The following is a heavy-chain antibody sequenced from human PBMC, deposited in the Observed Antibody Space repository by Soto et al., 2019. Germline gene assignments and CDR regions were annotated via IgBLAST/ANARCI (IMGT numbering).Heavy chain of an antibody. CDR3: ARDLRYCSSTSCYGAEYFQH. CDR2: IWYDGSNK. V-gene: IGHV3-33*01. D-gene: IGHD2-2*01. J-gene: IGHJ1*01. CDR1: GFSFSSYG. Sequence: PGGSLRLSCAASGFSFSSYGMHWVRQAPGKGLEWVAVIWYDGSNKYYADSVKGRFTISRDNSKNTLYLQMNSLRAEDTAVYYCARDLRYCSSTSCYGAEYFQHWGQGTLVTVSS.